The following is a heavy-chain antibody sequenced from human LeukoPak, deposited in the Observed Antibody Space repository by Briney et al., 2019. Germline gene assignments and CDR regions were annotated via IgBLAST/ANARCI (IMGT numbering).Heavy chain of an antibody. V-gene: IGHV3-11*04. Sequence: LSLTCTVSGVSISTIGYYWGWIRQPPGKGLEWVSYISSSGSTIYYADSVKGRFTISRDNSKNTLYLQMNSLRAEDTAVYYCARDNLAILTVNYYYGMDVWGQGTTVTVSS. J-gene: IGHJ6*02. CDR2: ISSSGSTI. CDR3: ARDNLAILTVNYYYGMDV. CDR1: GVSISTIGYY. D-gene: IGHD3-9*01.